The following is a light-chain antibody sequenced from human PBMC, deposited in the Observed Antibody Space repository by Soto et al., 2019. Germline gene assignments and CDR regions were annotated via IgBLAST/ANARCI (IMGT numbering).Light chain of an antibody. V-gene: IGKV3-15*01. CDR3: QQYNSWPYT. Sequence: EIVMTQSPATLSVFPGERATLSCRASQSVSSNLVWYQQKPGQAPKLLIYNTFTRATGIPVRFSGSGSGTEFTLTISILQSEDLAVYYCQQYNSWPYTFGQGTKLEI. CDR1: QSVSSN. CDR2: NTF. J-gene: IGKJ2*01.